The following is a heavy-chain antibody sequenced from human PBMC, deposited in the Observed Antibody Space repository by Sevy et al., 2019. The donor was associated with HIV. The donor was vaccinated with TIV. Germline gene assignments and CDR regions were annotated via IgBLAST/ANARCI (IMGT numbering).Heavy chain of an antibody. CDR3: ARREGYAFDI. CDR2: ISYDGSNK. CDR1: GFTFSSYA. J-gene: IGHJ3*02. D-gene: IGHD1-26*01. V-gene: IGHV3-30-3*01. Sequence: GGSLRLSCAASGFTFSSYAMHWVRQAPGKGLEWVAVISYDGSNKYYADSVKGRFTISRDNSKNTLYLQMNSLRAEDTAVYYCARREGYAFDIWGQGTMVTVSS.